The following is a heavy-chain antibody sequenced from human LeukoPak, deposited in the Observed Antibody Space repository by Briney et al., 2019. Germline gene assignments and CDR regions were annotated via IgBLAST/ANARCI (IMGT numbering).Heavy chain of an antibody. D-gene: IGHD6-19*01. J-gene: IGHJ6*03. CDR1: GFSLSVYW. CDR3: ARGVAGDYIMSKYYFFYMDV. CDR2: IIQDGSDK. V-gene: IGHV3-7*01. Sequence: PGGSLRLSCEVSGFSLSVYWMSWVRQTPGKGLEWVANIIQDGSDKYYVDSVKGRFTISRDNAKNSLYLQMNSLKAEDTAVYYCARGVAGDYIMSKYYFFYMDVWGKGTTVTVSS.